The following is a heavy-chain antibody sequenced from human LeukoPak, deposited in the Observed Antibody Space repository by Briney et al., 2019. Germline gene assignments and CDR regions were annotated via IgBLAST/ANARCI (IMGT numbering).Heavy chain of an antibody. Sequence: GGSLRLSCAASGFTFSSYAMSWVRQAPGKGLEWVSAISGSGGSTYYADSVKGRFTTSRDNAKNSLYLQINSLRAEDTAVYYCARENGGSYGSNYWGQGALVTVSS. D-gene: IGHD1-26*01. CDR1: GFTFSSYA. V-gene: IGHV3-23*01. J-gene: IGHJ4*02. CDR3: ARENGGSYGSNY. CDR2: ISGSGGST.